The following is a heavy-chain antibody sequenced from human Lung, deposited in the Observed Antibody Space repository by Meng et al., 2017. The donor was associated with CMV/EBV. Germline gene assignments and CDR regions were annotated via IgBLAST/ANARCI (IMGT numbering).Heavy chain of an antibody. J-gene: IGHJ4*02. Sequence: GGSXRLSCAASGFTFSNYGMHWVRQAPGKGLEWVTYIVSDGTKKFYADFVKGRFTLSRDNSENTLFLQMNTLRADDTAVYYCATGLMDYWGQGTLVTVSS. CDR1: GFTFSNYG. CDR3: ATGLMDY. CDR2: IVSDGTKK. V-gene: IGHV3-30*02. D-gene: IGHD6-19*01.